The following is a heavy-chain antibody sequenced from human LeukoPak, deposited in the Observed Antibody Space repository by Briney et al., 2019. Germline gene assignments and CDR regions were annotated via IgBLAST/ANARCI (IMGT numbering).Heavy chain of an antibody. CDR1: GFSFRSYW. CDR3: GRDFPPHASDI. J-gene: IGHJ6*02. CDR2: MDGDGTVQ. V-gene: IGHV3-7*01. Sequence: PGGSLRLSCVGSGFSFRSYWLSWVRQAPGKGLEWVASMDGDGTVQYYVDSVKGRFTISRDNAKSSLYLQMNSLRAEDTAVYFCGRDFPPHASDIWGQGTTVTVSS. D-gene: IGHD2-2*01.